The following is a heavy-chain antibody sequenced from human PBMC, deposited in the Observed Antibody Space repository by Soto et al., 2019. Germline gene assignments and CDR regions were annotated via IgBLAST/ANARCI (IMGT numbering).Heavy chain of an antibody. Sequence: SETLSLTCTVSGGSISSYYWSWIRQPPGKGLEGIGYIYYRGSTNYNPSLKSRVTISVDTSKHQFSLRLSSVTAADTAIYSCARIGYCSGVRCLPLDYWGQGTLVTVSS. CDR1: GGSISSYY. V-gene: IGHV4-59*01. D-gene: IGHD2-15*01. J-gene: IGHJ4*02. CDR3: ARIGYCSGVRCLPLDY. CDR2: IYYRGST.